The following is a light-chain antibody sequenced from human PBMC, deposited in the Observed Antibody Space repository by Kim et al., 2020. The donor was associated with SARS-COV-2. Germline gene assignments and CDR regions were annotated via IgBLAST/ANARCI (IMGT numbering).Light chain of an antibody. V-gene: IGKV1-5*03. J-gene: IGKJ1*01. Sequence: ASVGDTVTITCRASQSIISWLAWYQQKPGKAPKLLIYRASILESGVTSRFSGSGSATEFTLTISSLQPDDFATYYCQQYKTEPWTFGQGTKVDIK. CDR1: QSIISW. CDR3: QQYKTEPWT. CDR2: RAS.